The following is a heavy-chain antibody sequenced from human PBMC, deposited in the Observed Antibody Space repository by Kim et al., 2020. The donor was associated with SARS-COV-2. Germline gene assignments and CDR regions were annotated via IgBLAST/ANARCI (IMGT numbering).Heavy chain of an antibody. V-gene: IGHV3-7*03. CDR1: GFTFSNYW. Sequence: GGSLRLSCAASGFTFSNYWMNWVRQAPGKGLEWVANIKQDGSQKSYMDSVKGRFTISRDNAKNSLYLQMTSLRAEDTAVYYCTTAIRGATGYWGKGTLVTVSS. CDR3: TTAIRGATGY. CDR2: IKQDGSQK. J-gene: IGHJ4*02. D-gene: IGHD3-10*01.